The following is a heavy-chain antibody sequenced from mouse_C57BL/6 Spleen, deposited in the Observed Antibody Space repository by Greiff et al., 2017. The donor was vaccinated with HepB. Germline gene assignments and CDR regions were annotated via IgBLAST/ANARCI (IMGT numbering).Heavy chain of an antibody. V-gene: IGHV1-50*01. D-gene: IGHD4-1*01. J-gene: IGHJ4*01. Sequence: VQLQQPWAELVKPGASVKLSCKASGYTFTSYWMQWVKQRPGQGLEWIGEIDPSDSYTNYNQKFKGKATLTVDTSSSTAYMQLSSLTSEDSAVYYCARGRLGRDYAMDYWGQGTSVTVSS. CDR2: IDPSDSYT. CDR3: ARGRLGRDYAMDY. CDR1: GYTFTSYW.